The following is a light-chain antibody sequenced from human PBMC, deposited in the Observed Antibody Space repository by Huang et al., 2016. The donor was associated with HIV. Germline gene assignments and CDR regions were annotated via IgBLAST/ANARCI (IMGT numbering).Light chain of an antibody. CDR3: QQYYSTPA. Sequence: DIVMTQSPDSLPVSLGERATIHCKSSQSVLDSSNKKNYLAWYQQKPGQPPKLLLYCASVRESGVPDRFRGSGSGTEFTLTINNLQAEDVAVYYCQQYYSTPAFGQGTNVDI. CDR1: QSVLDSSNKKNY. V-gene: IGKV4-1*01. CDR2: CAS. J-gene: IGKJ1*01.